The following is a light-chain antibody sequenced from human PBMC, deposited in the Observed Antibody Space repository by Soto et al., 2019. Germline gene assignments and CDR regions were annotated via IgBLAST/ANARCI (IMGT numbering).Light chain of an antibody. Sequence: EIVLTQSPATLSLSPGERATLSCRASQSVSSYLAWYQQKPGQAPRLLIYDASNRATGIPARFSGSGSGTDFTLTIISLEPEDFAVYYCQQRSSWPLTFGQGTRLEIK. CDR3: QQRSSWPLT. CDR2: DAS. CDR1: QSVSSY. J-gene: IGKJ5*01. V-gene: IGKV3-11*01.